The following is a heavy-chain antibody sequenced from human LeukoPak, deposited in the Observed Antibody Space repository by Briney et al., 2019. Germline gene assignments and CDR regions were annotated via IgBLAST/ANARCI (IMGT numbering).Heavy chain of an antibody. D-gene: IGHD3-16*02. CDR2: IYHSGST. V-gene: IGHV4-30-2*01. J-gene: IGHJ4*02. Sequence: SETLSLTCAVSGGSISSGGYSWSWIRQPPGKGLEWIGYIYHSGSTYYNPSLKSRVTISVERSKTQFSLKLSSVTAADTAVYYCAGSYDYVWGSYRYDYWGQGTLVTVSS. CDR3: AGSYDYVWGSYRYDY. CDR1: GGSISSGGYS.